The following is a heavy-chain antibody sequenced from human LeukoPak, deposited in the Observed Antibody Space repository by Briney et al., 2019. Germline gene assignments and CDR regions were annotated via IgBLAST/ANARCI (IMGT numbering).Heavy chain of an antibody. CDR2: IYYSGST. J-gene: IGHJ4*02. CDR1: GGSISSSSYY. V-gene: IGHV4-39*01. D-gene: IGHD3-3*01. Sequence: PSETLSLTCTVSGGSISSSSYYWGWIRQPPGKGLEWIGSIYYSGSTYYNPSLKSRVTISVDTSKNQFSLKLSSVTAADTAVYYCARPSIDFWSGYFDYWGQGTLVTVSS. CDR3: ARPSIDFWSGYFDY.